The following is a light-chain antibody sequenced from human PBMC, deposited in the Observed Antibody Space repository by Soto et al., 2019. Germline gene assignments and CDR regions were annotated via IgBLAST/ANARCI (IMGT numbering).Light chain of an antibody. CDR3: QQRSNWPWT. J-gene: IGKJ1*01. V-gene: IGKV3-11*01. CDR2: DAS. Sequence: NVLPQSLAKASLYPGERATLSCRDSQSLSGNYLAWYQQKPGQAPRLLIYDASNRATGVPARFSGSGSGTDFTLTISSLEPEDFAVYYCQQRSNWPWTFGQGTKVDIK. CDR1: QSLSGNY.